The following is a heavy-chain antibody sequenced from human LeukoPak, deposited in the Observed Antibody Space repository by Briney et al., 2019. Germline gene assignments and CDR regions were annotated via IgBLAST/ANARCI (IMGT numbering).Heavy chain of an antibody. CDR2: IYPGESIYASENT. Sequence: SETLSLTCSVSGVSISAYYWSWIRQPAGKGLEWIGRIYPGESIYASENTNYNPSLKSRVSMSGDTSKNQFSLKLSSVTAADTAVYYCARDSFVGAGANWFDPWGQGTLVTVSS. J-gene: IGHJ5*02. V-gene: IGHV4-4*07. D-gene: IGHD1-26*01. CDR1: GVSISAYY. CDR3: ARDSFVGAGANWFDP.